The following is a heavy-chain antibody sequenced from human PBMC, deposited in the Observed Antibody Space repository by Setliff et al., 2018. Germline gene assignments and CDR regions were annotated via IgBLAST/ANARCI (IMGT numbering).Heavy chain of an antibody. CDR1: GYSFSSNA. D-gene: IGHD2-8*02. CDR2: IHAGSSNT. J-gene: IGHJ4*02. Sequence: ASVKVSCRASGYSFSSNAFHWVRQAPGQTLEWMGWIHAGSSNTLYSQRFQDRITISRDTSATTVHMELSSLRSDDTAVYYCARMSTSGPHYDYWGQGTLVTVSS. V-gene: IGHV1-3*01. CDR3: ARMSTSGPHYDY.